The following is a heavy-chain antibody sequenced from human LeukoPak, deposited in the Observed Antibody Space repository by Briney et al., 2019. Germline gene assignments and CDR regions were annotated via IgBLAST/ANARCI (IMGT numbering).Heavy chain of an antibody. CDR3: ARVMHCSSSRYFSSPCAFDI. CDR1: GFTFSSYE. CDR2: ISSSGSTI. V-gene: IGHV3-48*03. J-gene: IGHJ3*02. D-gene: IGHD6-13*01. Sequence: GGSLRLSCAASGFTFSSYEMNWVRQAPGKGLEWVSYISSSGSTIYYADSVKGRFTISRDNAKNSLYLQMNSLRAEDTAVYYCARVMHCSSSRYFSSPCAFDIWGQGTMVTVSS.